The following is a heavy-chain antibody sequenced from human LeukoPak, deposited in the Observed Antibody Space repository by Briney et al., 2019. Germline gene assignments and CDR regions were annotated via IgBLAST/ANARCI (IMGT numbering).Heavy chain of an antibody. CDR2: ISAHNGNT. Sequence: ASVKVSCKASGYTLTSYGIRWVRQAPAQGLDWMGWISAHNGNTNYAHKLQGRVTMTTDTSTSTAYMELRSLRTDDTAVYYCARAQLLWCGEFFDYCGHGTLVTVSS. CDR1: GYTLTSYG. V-gene: IGHV1-18*04. CDR3: ARAQLLWCGEFFDY. D-gene: IGHD3-10*01. J-gene: IGHJ4*01.